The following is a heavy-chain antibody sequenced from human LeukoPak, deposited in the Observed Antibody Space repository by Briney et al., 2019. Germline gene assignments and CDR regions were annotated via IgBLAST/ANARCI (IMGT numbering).Heavy chain of an antibody. CDR3: VRQITLLAADSNWFDP. J-gene: IGHJ5*02. CDR1: GGSISSSRYY. Sequence: PSETLSLTCTVSGGSISSSRYYWGWIRQPPGKGLEWIGTIYYSGSTYCNPSLKSRVTISLDTSKNQFSLKLSSVTAADTAVYYCVRQITLLAADSNWFDPWGQGSLVTVSS. D-gene: IGHD6-13*01. V-gene: IGHV4-39*01. CDR2: IYYSGST.